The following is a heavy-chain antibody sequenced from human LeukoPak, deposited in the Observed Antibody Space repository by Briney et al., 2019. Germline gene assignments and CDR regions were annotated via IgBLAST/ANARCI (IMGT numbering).Heavy chain of an antibody. CDR2: IYYSGST. V-gene: IGHV4-59*06. CDR1: GGSISSYY. CDR3: ARLPRGPLWFGEL. D-gene: IGHD3-10*01. J-gene: IGHJ4*02. Sequence: SETLSLTCTVPGGSISSYYWSWIRQHPGKGLEWIGYIYYSGSTYYNPSLKSRVTISVDASKNQFSLKLSSVTAADTAVYYCARLPRGPLWFGELWGQGTLVTVSS.